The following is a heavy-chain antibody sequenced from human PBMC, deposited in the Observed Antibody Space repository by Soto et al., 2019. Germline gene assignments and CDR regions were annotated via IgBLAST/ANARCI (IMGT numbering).Heavy chain of an antibody. CDR1: GFTFSSYA. CDR3: AKDPQYSSSWYWNDAFDI. Sequence: EVQLLESGGGLVQPGGSLRLSCAASGFTFSSYAMSWVRQAPGKGLEWVSAISGSGGSTYYADSVKGRFTISRDNSKNTRYLQMNSLRAEDTAVYYCAKDPQYSSSWYWNDAFDIWGQGTMVTVSS. J-gene: IGHJ3*02. CDR2: ISGSGGST. D-gene: IGHD6-13*01. V-gene: IGHV3-23*01.